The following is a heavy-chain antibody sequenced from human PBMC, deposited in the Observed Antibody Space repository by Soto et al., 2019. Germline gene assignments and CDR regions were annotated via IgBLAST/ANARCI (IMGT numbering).Heavy chain of an antibody. V-gene: IGHV1-69*01. CDR1: GGTFSSYA. D-gene: IGHD1-26*01. Sequence: QVQLVQSGAEVKKPGSSVKVSCKASGGTFSSYAISWVRQAPGQGLEWMGGIIPIFGTANYAQKFQGRVTITADESPSTAYMELSSLRSEDTAVYYCASPSVALDSGSCISFDYWGQGTLVTVSS. CDR3: ASPSVALDSGSCISFDY. J-gene: IGHJ4*02. CDR2: IIPIFGTA.